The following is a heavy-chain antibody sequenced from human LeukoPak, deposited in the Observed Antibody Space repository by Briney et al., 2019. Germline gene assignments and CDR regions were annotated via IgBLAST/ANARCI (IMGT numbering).Heavy chain of an antibody. CDR3: ARDPQTYYYDWSGYYRDY. D-gene: IGHD3-22*01. CDR2: ISSSSSYI. CDR1: GFTFSGYC. V-gene: IGHV3-21*01. Sequence: GGSLRLSCAAYGFTFSGYCMNCVRQAPGQGLEWVSSISSSSSYIYYADSVKGRFTISRDNAKNSLYLQMNSLRAEDTAVHYCARDPQTYYYDWSGYYRDYWGQGTLVTVSS. J-gene: IGHJ4*02.